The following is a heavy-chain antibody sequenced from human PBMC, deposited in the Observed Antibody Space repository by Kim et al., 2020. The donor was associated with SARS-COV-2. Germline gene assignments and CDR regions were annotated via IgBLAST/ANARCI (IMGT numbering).Heavy chain of an antibody. CDR1: GFTFSTSS. CDR3: GRYGRLPAD. Sequence: GGSLRLSCSASGFTFSTSSMSWVRQAPGKGLEWVSSILGGGGSTYYADSVRGRFTISRDNSHNTLYLQMNSLRAEDTAIYYCGRYGRLPADWGQGTLVTVSS. J-gene: IGHJ4*02. D-gene: IGHD2-15*01. V-gene: IGHV3-23*01. CDR2: ILGGGGST.